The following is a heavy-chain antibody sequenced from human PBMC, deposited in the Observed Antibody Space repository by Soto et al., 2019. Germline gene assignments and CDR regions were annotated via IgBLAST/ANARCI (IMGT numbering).Heavy chain of an antibody. V-gene: IGHV3-9*01. Sequence: GGSLRLSCAASGFTFDDYAMHWVRQAPGKGLEWVSGISWNSGSIGYADSVKGRFTISRDNAKNSLYLQMNSLRAEDTALYYCAKDTYHYLEAFDIWGQGTMVTVSS. CDR1: GFTFDDYA. CDR2: ISWNSGSI. CDR3: AKDTYHYLEAFDI. J-gene: IGHJ3*02. D-gene: IGHD2-2*01.